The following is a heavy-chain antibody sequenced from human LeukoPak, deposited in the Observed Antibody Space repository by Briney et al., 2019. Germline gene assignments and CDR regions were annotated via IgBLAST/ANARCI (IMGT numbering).Heavy chain of an antibody. CDR3: ARDLSGGSGSYYNY. D-gene: IGHD3-10*01. V-gene: IGHV1-2*02. CDR2: INPNSGGT. CDR1: GYTFTGYY. J-gene: IGHJ4*02. Sequence: ASVKVSCKASGYTFTGYYMHWVRQAPGQGLEGMGWINPNSGGTNYAQKFQGRVTMTRDTSISTAYMELSRLRSDDTAVYYCARDLSGGSGSYYNYWGQGTLVTVSS.